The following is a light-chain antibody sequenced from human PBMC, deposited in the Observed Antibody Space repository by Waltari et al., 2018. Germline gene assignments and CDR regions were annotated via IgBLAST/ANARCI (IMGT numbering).Light chain of an antibody. Sequence: QSALTQPASVSGSPGQSITISCTGTSSDVGAYNYVSWYQQHPGKAPKHLVYDVSHRPSGVSNRFSGSKSGNTASLTISGLQAEDEADYYCSSYTTTNTLVFGTGTKVTVL. V-gene: IGLV2-14*03. CDR1: SSDVGAYNY. J-gene: IGLJ1*01. CDR3: SSYTTTNTLV. CDR2: DVS.